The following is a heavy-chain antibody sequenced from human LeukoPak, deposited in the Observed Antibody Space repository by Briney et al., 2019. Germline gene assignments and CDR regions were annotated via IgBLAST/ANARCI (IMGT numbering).Heavy chain of an antibody. CDR2: ISGSGGST. D-gene: IGHD3-10*01. J-gene: IGHJ4*02. Sequence: GGSLRVSFAASGFSVTTNYMSWVREAPGKGLKWVSAISGSGGSTYYADSVKGRFNISRDNSKNTLYLQMNSLRAEDTAVYYCAKQVDYGSGSRLTNWGQGTLVTDSS. CDR3: AKQVDYGSGSRLTN. V-gene: IGHV3-23*01. CDR1: GFSVTTNY.